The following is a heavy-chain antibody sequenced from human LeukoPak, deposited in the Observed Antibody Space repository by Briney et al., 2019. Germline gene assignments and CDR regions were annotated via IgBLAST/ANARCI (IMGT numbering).Heavy chain of an antibody. CDR1: GGSISSYY. CDR3: ASPDIVVVPAAPGY. D-gene: IGHD2-2*01. V-gene: IGHV4-59*01. CDR2: IYYSGST. J-gene: IGHJ4*02. Sequence: SETLSPTCTVSGGSISSYYWSWIRQPPGKGLEWIGYIYYSGSTNYNPSLKSRVTISVDTSKNQFSLKLSSVTAADTAVYYCASPDIVVVPAAPGYWGQGTLVTVSS.